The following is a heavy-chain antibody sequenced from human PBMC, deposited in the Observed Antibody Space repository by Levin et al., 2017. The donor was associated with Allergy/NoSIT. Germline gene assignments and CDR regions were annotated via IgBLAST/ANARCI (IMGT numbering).Heavy chain of an antibody. Sequence: GESLKISCAASGINFRNYGMHWVRQAPGKGLEWVAFISYDGSNKYYSDSVKGRFTISRDNSKKMLHLQMNSLRDEDTAVYYCARGGFYYGSGSYPDAFDIWGQGTMIIVSS. J-gene: IGHJ3*02. V-gene: IGHV3-30*06. CDR2: ISYDGSNK. CDR3: ARGGFYYGSGSYPDAFDI. D-gene: IGHD3-10*01. CDR1: GINFRNYG.